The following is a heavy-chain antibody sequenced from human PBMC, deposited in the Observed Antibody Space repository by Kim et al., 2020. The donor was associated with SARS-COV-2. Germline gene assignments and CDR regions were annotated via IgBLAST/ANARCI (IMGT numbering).Heavy chain of an antibody. D-gene: IGHD7-27*01. V-gene: IGHV4-39*01. CDR3: ARPQLTGGGFDY. J-gene: IGHJ4*02. Sequence: YYNPPLKRRVTHPVDTSKNQCSLKLSSVTAADTAVYYCARPQLTGGGFDYWGQGTLVTVSS.